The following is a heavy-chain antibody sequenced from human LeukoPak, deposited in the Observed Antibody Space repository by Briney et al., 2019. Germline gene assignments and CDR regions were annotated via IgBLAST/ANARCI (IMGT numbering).Heavy chain of an antibody. V-gene: IGHV4-59*01. D-gene: IGHD3-3*01. CDR2: IYYSGST. J-gene: IGHJ6*03. Sequence: SETLSLTCTVSGGSISSNYWSWIRQPPGKGLEWIGYIYYSGSTNYNPSLKSRVTISVDTSKNQFSLKLSSVTAADTAVYYCARIHYDFWSGYRSHYYYYYMDVWGKGTTVTVSS. CDR1: GGSISSNY. CDR3: ARIHYDFWSGYRSHYYYYYMDV.